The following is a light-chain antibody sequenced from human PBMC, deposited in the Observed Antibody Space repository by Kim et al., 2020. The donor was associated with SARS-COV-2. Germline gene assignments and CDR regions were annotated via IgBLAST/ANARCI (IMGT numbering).Light chain of an antibody. CDR1: RNVDYY. J-gene: IGKJ1*01. V-gene: IGKV1-5*03. CDR3: QQYRSYPWT. Sequence: DIQMTQSPSTLSASVGDRVTITCRASRNVDYYLAWYQQKPGGAPKLLIFKASTLKSGVPSRFSGSGYGTEFTLTINSLQPDDFGTYYCQQYRSYPWTFGQGTKVDIK. CDR2: KAS.